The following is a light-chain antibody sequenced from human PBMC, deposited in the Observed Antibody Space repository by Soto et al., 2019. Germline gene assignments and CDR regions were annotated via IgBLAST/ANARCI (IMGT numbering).Light chain of an antibody. V-gene: IGLV2-14*01. J-gene: IGLJ3*02. CDR3: SSYTSSTTWV. CDR2: EVS. Sequence: QSAVTQPSSVSGSPGPSITISCTGTINDIGRYKFVSWYQQYPDKAPKLMIYEVSNRPPGVSDRFSGSKSGKTASLTISGLQAEDEADYYCSSYTSSTTWVFGGGTKVTVL. CDR1: INDIGRYKF.